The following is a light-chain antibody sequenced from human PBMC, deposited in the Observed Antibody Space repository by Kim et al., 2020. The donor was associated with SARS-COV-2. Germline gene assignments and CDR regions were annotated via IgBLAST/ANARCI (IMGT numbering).Light chain of an antibody. V-gene: IGKV1-5*03. J-gene: IGKJ5*01. CDR3: QQYNSYSST. Sequence: SSVGDRVPITCRASQSISSWLAWYQQKPGKAPKLLIYKASSLESGVPSRFSGSGSGTEFTLTISSLQPDDFATYYCQQYNSYSSTFGQGTRLEIK. CDR1: QSISSW. CDR2: KAS.